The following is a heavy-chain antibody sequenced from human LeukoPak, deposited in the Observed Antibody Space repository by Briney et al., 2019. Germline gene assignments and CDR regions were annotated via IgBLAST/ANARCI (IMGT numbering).Heavy chain of an antibody. V-gene: IGHV4-59*01. Sequence: SETLSLTCTVSGGSISYYYWNWIRQPPGKGLEWIGYIYSSGSTNYNPSLKSRVTISLDTSKNQFSLKLSSVTAADTAVYYCARMGDYYDSSGYRHVAFDIWGQGTMVTVSS. D-gene: IGHD3-22*01. J-gene: IGHJ3*02. CDR1: GGSISYYY. CDR2: IYSSGST. CDR3: ARMGDYYDSSGYRHVAFDI.